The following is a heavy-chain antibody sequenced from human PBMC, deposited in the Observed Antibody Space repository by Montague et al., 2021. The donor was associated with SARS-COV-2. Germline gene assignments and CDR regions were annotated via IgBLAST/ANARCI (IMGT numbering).Heavy chain of an antibody. J-gene: IGHJ4*02. CDR1: GDSVSDNRPA. CDR2: TYYGTKWYY. V-gene: IGHV6-1*01. Sequence: CAISGDSVSDNRPAWDEHTQSLPSRPERVCRTYYGTKWYYDYAVSVKSRMAISPDTSKNQFSLQLSSVTPEDRAVYYCARDPRYSLSWSFDYWGQRTLVTISS. D-gene: IGHD6-13*01. CDR3: ARDPRYSLSWSFDY.